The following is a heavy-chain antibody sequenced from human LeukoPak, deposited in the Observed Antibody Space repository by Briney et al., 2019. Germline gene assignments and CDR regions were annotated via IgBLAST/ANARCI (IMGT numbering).Heavy chain of an antibody. CDR1: GGSISSDDYS. J-gene: IGHJ4*02. V-gene: IGHV4-39*07. Sequence: SETLSLTCAVSGGSISSDDYSWSWIRQSPGKGLEWIGSIYYSGSTYYNPSLKSRVTISVDRSKNQFSLKLSSVTAADTAVYYCARGYGPTYYYDSSGYRFDYWGQGTLVTVSS. D-gene: IGHD3-22*01. CDR3: ARGYGPTYYYDSSGYRFDY. CDR2: IYYSGST.